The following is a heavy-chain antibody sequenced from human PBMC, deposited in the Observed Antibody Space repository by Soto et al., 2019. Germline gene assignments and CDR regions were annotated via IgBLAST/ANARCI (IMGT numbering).Heavy chain of an antibody. CDR3: ARENYYDSSGYYSNIFPDFDY. Sequence: QVQLVESGGGLVKPGGSLRLSCAASGFTFSDYYMSWIRQAPGKGLEWVSYISSSSSYTNYADSVKGRFTISRDNAKNSLYLQMNSLRAEDTAVYYWARENYYDSSGYYSNIFPDFDYWGQGTLVTVSS. D-gene: IGHD3-22*01. CDR1: GFTFSDYY. V-gene: IGHV3-11*06. J-gene: IGHJ4*02. CDR2: ISSSSSYT.